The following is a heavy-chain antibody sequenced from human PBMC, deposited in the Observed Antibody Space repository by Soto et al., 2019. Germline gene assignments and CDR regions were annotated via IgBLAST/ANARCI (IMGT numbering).Heavy chain of an antibody. Sequence: EVQLVESGGGLVQPGRSLRLSCAASGFTFDDYGMHWVRQAPGKGLEWVSGISWNGGTMAYADSVRGRFTISRDSATNSLNLQKRGLRPEDTALYYRAKGPGGKNRGINVLNFDSWGQGILVNVSS. CDR3: AKGPGGKNRGINVLNFDS. J-gene: IGHJ4*02. CDR1: GFTFDDYG. V-gene: IGHV3-9*01. D-gene: IGHD3-10*01. CDR2: ISWNGGTM.